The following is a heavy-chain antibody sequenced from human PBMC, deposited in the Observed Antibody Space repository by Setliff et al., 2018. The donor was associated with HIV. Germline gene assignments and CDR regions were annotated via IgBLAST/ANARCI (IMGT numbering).Heavy chain of an antibody. J-gene: IGHJ4*02. CDR3: ARALDFSADIEGYFDF. CDR2: INPNSGGT. V-gene: IGHV1-2*02. D-gene: IGHD2-15*01. CDR1: GYTFIGYN. Sequence: ASVKVSCKASGYTFIGYNMHWVRQAPGQGLEWMGWINPNSGGTNYAQKFQGRVIMTRDTSISTAYMELSRLRSDDTAVYYCARALDFSADIEGYFDFWGQGMLVTVPQ.